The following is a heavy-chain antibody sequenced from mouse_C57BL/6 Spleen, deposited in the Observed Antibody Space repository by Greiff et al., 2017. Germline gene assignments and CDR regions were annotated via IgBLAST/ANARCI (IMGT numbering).Heavy chain of an antibody. V-gene: IGHV5-4*01. CDR2: ISDGGSYT. Sequence: EVQLVESGGGLVKPGGSLKLSCAASGFTFSSYAMSWVRQTPEKRLEWVATISDGGSYTYYPDNVKGRFTISRDNAKNNLYLQMSHLKSEDTAMYYCARALLRYYAMDYWGQGTSVTVSS. CDR1: GFTFSSYA. CDR3: ARALLRYYAMDY. D-gene: IGHD2-10*01. J-gene: IGHJ4*01.